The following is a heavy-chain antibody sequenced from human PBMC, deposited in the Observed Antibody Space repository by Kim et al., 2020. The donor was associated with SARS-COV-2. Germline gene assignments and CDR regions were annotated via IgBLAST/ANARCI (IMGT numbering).Heavy chain of an antibody. CDR1: GYTFTSYY. V-gene: IGHV1-46*01. D-gene: IGHD6-13*01. Sequence: ASVKVSCKASGYTFTSYYMHWVRQAPGQGLEWMGIINPSGGSTSYAQKFQGRVTMTRDTSTSTVYMELSSLRSEDTAVYYCARAGIGSSWLGLYYFDYWGQGTLVTVSS. J-gene: IGHJ4*02. CDR3: ARAGIGSSWLGLYYFDY. CDR2: INPSGGST.